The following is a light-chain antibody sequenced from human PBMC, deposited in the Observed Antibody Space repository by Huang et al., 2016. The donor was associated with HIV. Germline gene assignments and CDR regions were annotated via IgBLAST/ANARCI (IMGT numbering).Light chain of an antibody. J-gene: IGKJ4*02. V-gene: IGKV3-15*01. CDR2: GAS. Sequence: EIVMTQSPATLSVSPGERVTLSYRASQILSSNLAWYQQKPGQAPRLLIYGASTTAICIPAKFIGSVSGTEFTLSISSLQSEDFAVYYCQQYDNWPLKFGGGTKVEIK. CDR3: QQYDNWPLK. CDR1: QILSSN.